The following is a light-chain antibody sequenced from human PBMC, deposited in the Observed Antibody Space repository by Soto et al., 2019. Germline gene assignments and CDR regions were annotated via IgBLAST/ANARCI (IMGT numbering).Light chain of an antibody. CDR3: QQRSSWPLT. V-gene: IGKV3-11*01. J-gene: IGKJ4*01. Sequence: EIVLTQSPDTLSLSPGERATLSCRASQSVRAYLAWYQQKPGQAPRLLIYDASNRATGIPAGFSGSGSGTDFTLTISSLEPEDFAVYYCQQRSSWPLTFGGGTKVDIK. CDR2: DAS. CDR1: QSVRAY.